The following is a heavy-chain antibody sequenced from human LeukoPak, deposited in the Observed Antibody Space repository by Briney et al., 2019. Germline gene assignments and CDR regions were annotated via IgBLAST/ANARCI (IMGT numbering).Heavy chain of an antibody. V-gene: IGHV3-53*04. D-gene: IGHD3-10*01. CDR3: AREIGLGELLPGY. Sequence: GGSLRLSCAASGFTFSSYWMSWVRQAPGKGLEWVSVIYSGGSTYYADSVKGRFTISRHNSKNTLYLQMNSLRAEDTAVYYCAREIGLGELLPGYWGQGTLVTVSS. CDR1: GFTFSSYW. J-gene: IGHJ4*02. CDR2: IYSGGST.